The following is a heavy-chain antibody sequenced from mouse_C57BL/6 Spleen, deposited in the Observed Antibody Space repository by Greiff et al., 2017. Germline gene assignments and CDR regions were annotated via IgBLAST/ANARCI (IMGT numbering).Heavy chain of an antibody. CDR3: ARPGSSSPSYWYFDV. D-gene: IGHD1-1*01. CDR1: GYTFTSYW. CDR2: INPSNGGT. J-gene: IGHJ1*03. V-gene: IGHV1-53*01. Sequence: QVQLQQPGTELVKPGASVKLSCKASGYTFTSYWMHWVKQRPGQGLEWIGNINPSNGGTNYNEKFKSKDTLTVDKSSSTAYMQLSSLTSEDSAVYYCARPGSSSPSYWYFDVWGTGTTVTVSS.